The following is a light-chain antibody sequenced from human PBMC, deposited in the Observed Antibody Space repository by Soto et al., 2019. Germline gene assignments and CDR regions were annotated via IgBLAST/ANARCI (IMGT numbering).Light chain of an antibody. CDR2: LNSDGSH. V-gene: IGLV4-69*01. CDR3: QTWGTGIHYV. Sequence: QLVLTQSPSASASLGASVKLTCTLSSGHSSYAIAWHQQQPEKGPRYLMKLNSDGSHSKGDGIPDRFSGSSSGAERYLTISCLQSEDEADYYWQTWGTGIHYVFGTGTKVTVL. CDR1: SGHSSYA. J-gene: IGLJ1*01.